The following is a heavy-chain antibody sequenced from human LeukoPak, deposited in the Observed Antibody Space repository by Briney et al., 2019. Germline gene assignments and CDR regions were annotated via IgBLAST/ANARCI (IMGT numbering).Heavy chain of an antibody. CDR1: GYSFTSYW. V-gene: IGHV5-10-1*01. CDR3: ARLSGDSYDPDLDY. CDR2: IDPSDSYT. Sequence: GESLKISCKGSGYSFTSYWISWVRQMPGKGLEWMGRIDPSDSYTNYSPSFQGHLTISADKSISTASLQSNTQNASDPALYYVARLSGDSYDPDLDYRRQPSLAT. D-gene: IGHD5-18*01. J-gene: IGHJ4*02.